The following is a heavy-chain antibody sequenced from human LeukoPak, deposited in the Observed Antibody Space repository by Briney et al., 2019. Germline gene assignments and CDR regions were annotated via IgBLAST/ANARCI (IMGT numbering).Heavy chain of an antibody. J-gene: IGHJ4*02. D-gene: IGHD6-19*01. V-gene: IGHV3-23*01. CDR1: GFIFSNYG. CDR3: AKVEGVAGLGDS. CDR2: ISGSGDIT. Sequence: GGSLRLSCAASGFIFSNYGMSWVRQAPGMGLEWVSAISGSGDITYYADSVKGRFTLSRDNSKHTVYLQMNSLRAEDTATYYCAKVEGVAGLGDSWGQGTLVSVSS.